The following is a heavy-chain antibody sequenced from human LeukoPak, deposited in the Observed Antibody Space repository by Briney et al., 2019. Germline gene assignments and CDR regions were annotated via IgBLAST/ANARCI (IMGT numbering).Heavy chain of an antibody. V-gene: IGHV1-69*13. J-gene: IGHJ5*02. CDR1: GGTFSSYA. CDR2: IIPIFGTA. CDR3: AREGYCSSTSCYTYWFDP. D-gene: IGHD2-2*02. Sequence: ASVKASCKASGGTFSSYAISWVRQAPGQGLEWMGGIIPIFGTANYAQKFQGRVTITADESTSTAYMELSSLRSEDTAVYYCAREGYCSSTSCYTYWFDPWGQGTLVTVSS.